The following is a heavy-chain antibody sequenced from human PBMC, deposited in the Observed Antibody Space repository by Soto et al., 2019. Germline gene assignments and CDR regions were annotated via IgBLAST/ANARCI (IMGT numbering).Heavy chain of an antibody. CDR3: ARYFCYYDSSGYYCPFDY. V-gene: IGHV4-61*01. Sequence: SETLSLTCTVSGGSVSSGSYYWSWIRQPPGKGLEWIGHIYYSGSTNYNPSLKSRVTISVDTSKNQFSLKLSSVTAADTAVYYCARYFCYYDSSGYYCPFDYWGQGTLVTVSS. J-gene: IGHJ4*02. D-gene: IGHD3-22*01. CDR2: IYYSGST. CDR1: GGSVSSGSYY.